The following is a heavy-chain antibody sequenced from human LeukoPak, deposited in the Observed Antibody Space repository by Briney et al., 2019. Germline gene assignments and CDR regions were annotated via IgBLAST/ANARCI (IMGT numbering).Heavy chain of an antibody. Sequence: ASVNVSCKASGYTFTGYCMHWVRQAPGQGLELMGRINPDSSGTDYAQKFQGRVTMTRDTAISTAYMDLSRLRSDDTAVYYCARLGENGLLTGYFYPWGQGTLVTVSS. D-gene: IGHD3-9*01. CDR2: INPDSSGT. CDR1: GYTFTGYC. J-gene: IGHJ5*02. CDR3: ARLGENGLLTGYFYP. V-gene: IGHV1-2*02.